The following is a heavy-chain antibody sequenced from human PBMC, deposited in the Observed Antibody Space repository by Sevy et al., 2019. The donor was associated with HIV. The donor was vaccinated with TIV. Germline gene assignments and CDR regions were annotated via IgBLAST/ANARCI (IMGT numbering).Heavy chain of an antibody. V-gene: IGHV3-7*01. CDR2: VKQDGSVK. CDR1: GFTLDSYW. D-gene: IGHD6-13*01. CDR3: VRAIAAHDSF. J-gene: IGHJ4*02. Sequence: GGSLRLSCVASGFTLDSYWMSWVRQTPGKGLEWVANVKQDGSVKYYVDSVKGRFTISRDNARNLVYLQMNSLRVDDTALYHCVRAIAAHDSFWGQGTLVTISS.